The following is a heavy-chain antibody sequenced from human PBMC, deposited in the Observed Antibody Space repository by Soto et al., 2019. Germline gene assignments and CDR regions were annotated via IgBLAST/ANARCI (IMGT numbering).Heavy chain of an antibody. Sequence: GESLKISCKGSGYSFTSYWIGWVRQMPGKGLEWMGIIYPGDSDTRYSPSFQGQVTISADKSISTAYLQWSSLKASDTAMYYCARIVGPQGIGTYYYYGMDVWGQGTTVPVSS. CDR2: IYPGDSDT. V-gene: IGHV5-51*01. CDR1: GYSFTSYW. J-gene: IGHJ6*02. D-gene: IGHD1-26*01. CDR3: ARIVGPQGIGTYYYYGMDV.